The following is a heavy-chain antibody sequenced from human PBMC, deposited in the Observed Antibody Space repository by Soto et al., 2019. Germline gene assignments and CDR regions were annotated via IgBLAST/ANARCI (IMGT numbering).Heavy chain of an antibody. CDR1: GGSISSSSYY. V-gene: IGHV4-39*01. Sequence: QLQLQESGPGLVKPSETLSLTCTVSGGSISSSSYYWGWIRQPPGKGLEWIGSIYYSGSTYYNPYLKRRVTISGDTSNNQFSLKLSSVTAADTAVYYCATRLPYYDILTGYYPVYWGQGTLVTVSS. D-gene: IGHD3-9*01. J-gene: IGHJ4*02. CDR3: ATRLPYYDILTGYYPVY. CDR2: IYYSGST.